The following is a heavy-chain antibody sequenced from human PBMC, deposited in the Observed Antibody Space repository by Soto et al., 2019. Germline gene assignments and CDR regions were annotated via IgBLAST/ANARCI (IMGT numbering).Heavy chain of an antibody. CDR1: GFTFSSFW. D-gene: IGHD5-12*01. V-gene: IGHV3-74*01. J-gene: IGHJ5*02. Sequence: EVQLVESGGGLVQPGGSLRLSCAASGFTFSSFWMHWVRQAPGKGLVWVSRSNGEGSSTSYADSVKGRFTISRDNAKNTLYLEMNSLRAEDTAVYYCARSGYNPGGLDPWGLGAVVTVSS. CDR2: SNGEGSST. CDR3: ARSGYNPGGLDP.